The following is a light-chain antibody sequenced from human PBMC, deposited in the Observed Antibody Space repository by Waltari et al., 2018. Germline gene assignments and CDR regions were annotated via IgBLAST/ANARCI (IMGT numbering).Light chain of an antibody. CDR2: GAF. J-gene: IGKJ4*01. Sequence: DIVLTQSPATLSLSLGDGATITCRASHDIRIYLSWYQHKPGQAPSLLINGAFNMETGVPSRFTGSGSGTDFSLTISSLQPEDFAVYSCQQPYISPLTFGGGTKVEIK. CDR3: QQPYISPLT. CDR1: HDIRIY. V-gene: IGKV3D-11*01.